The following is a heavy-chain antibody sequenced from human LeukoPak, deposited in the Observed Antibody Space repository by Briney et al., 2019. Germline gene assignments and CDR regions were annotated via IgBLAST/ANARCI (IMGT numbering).Heavy chain of an antibody. J-gene: IGHJ6*03. CDR1: GGSISSYY. CDR3: ARVKVVRGVIIGYYYYYMDV. CDR2: IYTSGST. V-gene: IGHV4-4*07. Sequence: PSETLSLTCTVSGGSISSYYWSWIRQPAGKGLEWIGRIYTSGSTNYNPSLKSRVTMSVDTSKNQFSLKLSSVTAADTAVYYCARVKVVRGVIIGYYYYYMDVWGKGTTVTISS. D-gene: IGHD3-10*01.